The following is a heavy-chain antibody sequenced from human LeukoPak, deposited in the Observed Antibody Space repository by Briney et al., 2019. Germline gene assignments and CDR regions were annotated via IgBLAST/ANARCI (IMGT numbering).Heavy chain of an antibody. Sequence: SETLSLTCTVSGGSISSSSYYWGWIRQPPGKGLEWIGSIYYSGSTYYNPSLKSRVTISVDTSKNQCSLKLSSVTAADTAVYYCARRYSSSSPLDHWGQGTLVTVSS. D-gene: IGHD6-6*01. CDR1: GGSISSSSYY. CDR3: ARRYSSSSPLDH. J-gene: IGHJ4*02. CDR2: IYYSGST. V-gene: IGHV4-39*01.